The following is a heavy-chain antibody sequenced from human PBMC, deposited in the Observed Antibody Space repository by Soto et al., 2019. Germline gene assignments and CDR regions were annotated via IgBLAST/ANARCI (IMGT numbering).Heavy chain of an antibody. D-gene: IGHD2-2*01. CDR2: ISYDGSNK. J-gene: IGHJ6*02. CDR1: GFTFSSYA. V-gene: IGHV3-30-3*01. Sequence: GGSLRLSCAASGFTFSSYAMHWVRQAPGKGLEWVAVISYDGSNKYYADSVKGRFTISRDNSKDTLYLQMNSLRAEDTAVYYCAREYPNTSGYSYYGMDVWGQGTTVTVSS. CDR3: AREYPNTSGYSYYGMDV.